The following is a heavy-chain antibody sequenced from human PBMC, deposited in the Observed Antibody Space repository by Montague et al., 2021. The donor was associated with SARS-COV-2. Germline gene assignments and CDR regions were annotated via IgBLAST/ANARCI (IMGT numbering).Heavy chain of an antibody. D-gene: IGHD1-1*01. CDR3: ARAQNTCFIANCVNYFDV. CDR2: VHYTGST. CDR1: GGSMSGYY. V-gene: IGHV4-59*01. J-gene: IGHJ4*02. Sequence: SETLSLTCEVSGGSMSGYYWTWIRQSPGKGLEWIGYVHYTGSTKYNPSLKTRVSLSLDTPKNHFSLHLSSVIAADTAFYFCARAQNTCFIANCVNYFDVWGLGALVTVSS.